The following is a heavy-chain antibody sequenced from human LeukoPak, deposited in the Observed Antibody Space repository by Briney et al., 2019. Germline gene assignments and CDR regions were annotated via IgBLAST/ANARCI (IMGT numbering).Heavy chain of an antibody. CDR1: GYTFTTYE. J-gene: IGHJ4*02. D-gene: IGHD2-15*01. Sequence: GASVKVSCKASGYTFTTYEISWVRQAPGQGLEWLGWMSAYNGKTNYAQNFQGRVTMTTDTSTSTAYVELRSLRSDDTAVYYCARGRSKNYSLTWGSNYWGQGTLVTVSS. V-gene: IGHV1-18*01. CDR3: ARGRSKNYSLTWGSNY. CDR2: MSAYNGKT.